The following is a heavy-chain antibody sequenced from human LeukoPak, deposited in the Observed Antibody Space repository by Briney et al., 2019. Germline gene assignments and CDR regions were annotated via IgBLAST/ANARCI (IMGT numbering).Heavy chain of an antibody. V-gene: IGHV2-5*02. J-gene: IGHJ4*02. CDR1: GFSLNNRGVG. CDR2: IYWDDDR. Sequence: SGPTLVNPTQTLSLTCTFSGFSLNNRGVGVGWIRQPPGRALEWLALIYWDDDRRSSPFLKSRLTITKDTSRNQVILTMTDMDPVDTATYFCAHRKNYYDSSVFDNWGQGTLVTVSS. D-gene: IGHD3-22*01. CDR3: AHRKNYYDSSVFDN.